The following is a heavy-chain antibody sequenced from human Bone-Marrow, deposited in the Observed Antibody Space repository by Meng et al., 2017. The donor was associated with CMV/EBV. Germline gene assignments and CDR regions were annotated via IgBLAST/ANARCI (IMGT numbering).Heavy chain of an antibody. CDR1: GFTFSSYW. Sequence: ESLKISCAASGFTFSSYWMSWIRQPPGKGLEWIGEINHSGSTNYNPSLKSRVTISVDTSKNQFSLKLSSVTAADTAVYYCARAKVDAKKWFDPWGQGTLVTVSS. V-gene: IGHV4-34*01. J-gene: IGHJ5*02. CDR3: ARAKVDAKKWFDP. CDR2: INHSGST. D-gene: IGHD5-12*01.